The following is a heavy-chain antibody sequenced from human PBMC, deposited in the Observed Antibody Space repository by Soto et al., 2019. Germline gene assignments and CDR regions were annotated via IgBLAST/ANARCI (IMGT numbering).Heavy chain of an antibody. CDR2: ISSSISTM. J-gene: IGHJ4*02. CDR1: GFTFSSYS. D-gene: IGHD5-18*01. CDR3: AREVRDTAVADFDY. Sequence: EVQLVESEGGLVQPGGSLRLSCAASGFTFSSYSMNWVRQAPGKRLEWLSYISSSISTMHYADSVKGRFTISRDNAKNSLDLQINSLRDEDTAVYYCAREVRDTAVADFDYWGQGTLVTVSS. V-gene: IGHV3-48*02.